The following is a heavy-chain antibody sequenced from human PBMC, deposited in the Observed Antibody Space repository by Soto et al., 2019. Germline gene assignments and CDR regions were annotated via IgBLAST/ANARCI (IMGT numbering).Heavy chain of an antibody. V-gene: IGHV3-48*03. CDR1: GFTFSSYG. CDR2: ISSSGSTI. J-gene: IGHJ6*02. CDR3: ARAPSYYDILTGYLSYYYYGMDV. D-gene: IGHD3-9*01. Sequence: EVQLVESGGGLVQPGGSLRLSCAASGFTFSSYGMNWVRQAPGKGLEWVSYISSSGSTIYYADSVKGRFTISRDNAKNSLYLQMNSLRAEDTAVYYCARAPSYYDILTGYLSYYYYGMDVWGQGTTVTVSS.